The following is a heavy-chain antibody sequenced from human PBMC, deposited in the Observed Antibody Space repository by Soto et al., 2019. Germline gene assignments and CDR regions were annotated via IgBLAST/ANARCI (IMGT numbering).Heavy chain of an antibody. D-gene: IGHD1-1*01. J-gene: IGHJ4*02. CDR2: ISAHNGNT. V-gene: IGHV1-18*01. CDR1: GYGFTTYG. CDR3: ARGRYGDY. Sequence: QVHLVQSGAEVKKPGASVKVSCKGSGYGFTTYGITWVRQAPGQGLEWMAWISAHNGNTNYAQKLQGRVTVTRDTSTSTAYMEQRSLRSDDTAVYYFARGRYGDYWGQGALVTVSS.